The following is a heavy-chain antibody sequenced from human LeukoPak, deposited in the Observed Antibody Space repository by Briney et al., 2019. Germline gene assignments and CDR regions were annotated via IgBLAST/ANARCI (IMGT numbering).Heavy chain of an antibody. CDR1: GFTFSSYG. V-gene: IGHV3-33*01. CDR2: IWYDGSNE. D-gene: IGHD3-22*01. Sequence: PGGSLRLSCAASGFTFSSYGMHWVRQAPGKGLEWVAVIWYDGSNEYYADSVKGRFTISRDNSKNTLYLQMNSLRAEDTAVYYCARDDSSGYYYVDYWGQGTLVTVSS. J-gene: IGHJ4*02. CDR3: ARDDSSGYYYVDY.